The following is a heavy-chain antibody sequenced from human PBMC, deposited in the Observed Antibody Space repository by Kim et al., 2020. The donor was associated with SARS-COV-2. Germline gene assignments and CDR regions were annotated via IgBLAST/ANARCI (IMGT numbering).Heavy chain of an antibody. CDR2: IRSKAYGGTT. D-gene: IGHD6-19*01. CDR3: TTGYSSCWDFDY. J-gene: IGHJ4*02. V-gene: IGHV3-49*04. CDR1: GFTFGDYA. Sequence: GGSLRLSCTASGFTFGDYAMSWVRQAPGKGLEWVGFIRSKAYGGTTEYAASVKGRFTISRDDSKSIAYLQMNSLKTEDTAVYYCTTGYSSCWDFDYWGQGTLVTVSS.